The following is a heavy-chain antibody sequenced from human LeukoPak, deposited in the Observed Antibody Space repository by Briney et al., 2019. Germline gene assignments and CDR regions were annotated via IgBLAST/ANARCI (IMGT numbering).Heavy chain of an antibody. V-gene: IGHV3-23*01. J-gene: IGHJ6*02. CDR3: AKAASSSWPSYYYGMDV. Sequence: GGSLRLSCAASGFIFSSYSMSWVRQAPGKGLEWVSVITGSGGNTYYADTVKGRFTISEDNSKNTVYLQMSSLRVDDTAVYYCAKAASSSWPSYYYGMDVWGQGTTVTVSS. CDR2: ITGSGGNT. CDR1: GFIFSSYS. D-gene: IGHD6-13*01.